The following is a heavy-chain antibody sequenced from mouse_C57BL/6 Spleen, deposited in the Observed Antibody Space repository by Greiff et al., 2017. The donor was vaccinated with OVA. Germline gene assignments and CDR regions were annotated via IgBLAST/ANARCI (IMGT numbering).Heavy chain of an antibody. J-gene: IGHJ4*01. D-gene: IGHD3-3*01. Sequence: QVQLQQPGAELVRPGSSVKLSCKASGYTFTSYWMHWVKQRPGQGLEWIGEIDPSDSYTNYNQKFKGKSTLTVDKSSSTAYMQLSSLTSEDSAVYYCARGGTGMDYWGQGTSVTVSS. V-gene: IGHV1-69*01. CDR1: GYTFTSYW. CDR2: IDPSDSYT. CDR3: ARGGTGMDY.